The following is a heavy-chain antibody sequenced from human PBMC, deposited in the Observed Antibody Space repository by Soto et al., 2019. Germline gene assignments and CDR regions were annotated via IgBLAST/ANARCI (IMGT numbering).Heavy chain of an antibody. J-gene: IGHJ5*02. V-gene: IGHV3-33*01. CDR3: ARCCYSSGYPLYENLFGP. CDR1: GFTFSSYG. CDR2: IWDDGSRK. Sequence: QVQLVESGGGVVQPGRSLTLSCAASGFTFSSYGMHLSRQAPGKGLEWVALIWDDGSRKYYADYVKGRFTISRDNSKNTEYLQMSSLRDEDTADYYGARCCYSSGYPLYENLFGPLGQGTLFTVFS. D-gene: IGHD3-22*01.